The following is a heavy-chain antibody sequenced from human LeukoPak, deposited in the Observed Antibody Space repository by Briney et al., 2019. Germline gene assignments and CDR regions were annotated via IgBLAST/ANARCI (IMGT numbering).Heavy chain of an antibody. CDR3: AKAYYRSSWYGMDG. CDR1: GFTFSSYA. D-gene: IGHD6-13*01. CDR2: ISGSGGST. V-gene: IGHV3-23*01. J-gene: IGHJ6*01. Sequence: GGSLRLSCAASGFTFSSYAISWVRQAPGKGLEWVSAISGSGGSTYYADSVKGRFTISRDNSKNTLYLQMNSLRAEDTPVYYCAKAYYRSSWYGMDGWGQGTTVSVSS.